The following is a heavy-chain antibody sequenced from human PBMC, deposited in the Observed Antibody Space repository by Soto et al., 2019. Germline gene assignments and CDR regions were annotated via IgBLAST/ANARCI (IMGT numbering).Heavy chain of an antibody. CDR1: GFTFSSSA. V-gene: IGHV3-23*01. CDR3: AKTPRGYRYGYVDS. D-gene: IGHD5-18*01. Sequence: GGSLRLSCAASGFTFSSSAMSWVRQAPGKGLEWVSTVSGSGGSTFSADSVKGRFTISRDYSKNTLYLQMNSLRAEDTAVYYCAKTPRGYRYGYVDSWGQGTLVTVSS. CDR2: VSGSGGST. J-gene: IGHJ4*02.